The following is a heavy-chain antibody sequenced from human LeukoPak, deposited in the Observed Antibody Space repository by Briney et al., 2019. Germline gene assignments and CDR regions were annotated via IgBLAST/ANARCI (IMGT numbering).Heavy chain of an antibody. J-gene: IGHJ6*03. V-gene: IGHV4-39*07. CDR3: ATDMGRLTGSSRGNYMDV. Sequence: SETLSLTCTVSGGSISSSSYYWGWIRQPPGKGLEWIGSIYYSGSTYYNPSLKSRVTISVDTSKNQFSLKLSSVTAADTAVYYCATDMGRLTGSSRGNYMDVWGKGTTVTVSS. D-gene: IGHD7-27*01. CDR1: GGSISSSSYY. CDR2: IYYSGST.